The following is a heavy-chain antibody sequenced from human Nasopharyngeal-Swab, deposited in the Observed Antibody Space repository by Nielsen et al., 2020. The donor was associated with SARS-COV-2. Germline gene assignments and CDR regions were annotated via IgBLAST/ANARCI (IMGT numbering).Heavy chain of an antibody. CDR3: ARGGYNSPLNFDY. Sequence: LRLSCTVSGGSISSGDSYWSWIRRPPEKGLEWIGYIYYSGITYYNPSLRSRVSMSVDTSKNQFSLMLSSVTAADTAVYYCARGGYNSPLNFDYWGQGTLVAVSS. D-gene: IGHD5-24*01. CDR1: GGSISSGDSY. CDR2: IYYSGIT. V-gene: IGHV4-30-4*01. J-gene: IGHJ4*02.